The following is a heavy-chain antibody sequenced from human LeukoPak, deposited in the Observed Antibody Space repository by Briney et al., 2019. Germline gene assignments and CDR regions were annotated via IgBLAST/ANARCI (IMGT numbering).Heavy chain of an antibody. J-gene: IGHJ5*02. CDR2: INPNSGGT. D-gene: IGHD2-15*01. CDR3: ARDREARVVVVAATANWFDP. V-gene: IGHV1-2*02. Sequence: GASVKVSCKASGYTFTGYYMHWVRQAPGQGIEWMGWINPNSGGTNYAQKLQGRVTMTTDTSTSTAYMELRSLRSDDTAVYYCARDREARVVVVAATANWFDPWGQGTLVTVSS. CDR1: GYTFTGYY.